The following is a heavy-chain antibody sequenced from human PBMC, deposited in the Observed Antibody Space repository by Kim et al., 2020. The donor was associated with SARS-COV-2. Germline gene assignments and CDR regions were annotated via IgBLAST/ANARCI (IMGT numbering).Heavy chain of an antibody. CDR1: GGSFSGYY. D-gene: IGHD6-19*01. Sequence: SETLSLTCAVYGGSFSGYYWSWIRQPPGKGLGWNGVINHSGSTNSNPSLKRRITISIDTSKNQFSLKLSSVTAADTAVYYCAREIASGRPYYYDMDVWGQGTTVTVSS. CDR3: AREIASGRPYYYDMDV. J-gene: IGHJ6*02. V-gene: IGHV4-34*01. CDR2: INHSGST.